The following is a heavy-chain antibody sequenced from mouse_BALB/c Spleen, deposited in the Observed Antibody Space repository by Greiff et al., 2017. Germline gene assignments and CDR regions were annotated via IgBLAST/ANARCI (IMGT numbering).Heavy chain of an antibody. J-gene: IGHJ1*01. CDR2: INPSSGYT. D-gene: IGHD1-1*01. Sequence: QVQLKKSGAELARPGASVKMSCKASGYTFTSYTMHWVKQRPGQGLEWIGYINPSSGYTNYNQKFKDKATLTADKSSSTAYMQLSSLTSEDSAVYYCARYYYGSSYWYFDVWGAGTTVTVSS. V-gene: IGHV1-4*01. CDR3: ARYYYGSSYWYFDV. CDR1: GYTFTSYT.